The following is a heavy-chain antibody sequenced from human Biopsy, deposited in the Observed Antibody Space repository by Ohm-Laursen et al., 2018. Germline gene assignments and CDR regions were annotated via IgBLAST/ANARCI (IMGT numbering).Heavy chain of an antibody. V-gene: IGHV4-61*01. J-gene: IGHJ4*02. CDR3: ARGMRTTGWPYFDY. CDR2: IYSGGNT. CDR1: GYSIIPSGPEN. Sequence: SETLSLTCTLSGYSIIPSGPENWSWIRQPPGQGLQYIGFIYSGGNTNYNPSLRSRATMSVDTSKNQFSLRLNSVTAADTAVYYCARGMRTTGWPYFDYWGQGILVTVSS. D-gene: IGHD2/OR15-2a*01.